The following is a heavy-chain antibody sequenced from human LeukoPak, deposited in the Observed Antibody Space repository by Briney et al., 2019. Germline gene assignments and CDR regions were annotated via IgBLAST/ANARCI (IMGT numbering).Heavy chain of an antibody. CDR2: ISSSSSYI. CDR3: ARDYGDYDFDY. CDR1: GFTFSSYS. V-gene: IGHV3-21*01. J-gene: IGHJ4*02. Sequence: GGSLKLYCAASGFTFSSYSMNWVRQAAGKGLEWVSSISSSSSYIYYADSVKGRFTISRDNAKNSLYLQMNSLRAEDTAVYYCARDYGDYDFDYWGQGTLVTVSS. D-gene: IGHD4-17*01.